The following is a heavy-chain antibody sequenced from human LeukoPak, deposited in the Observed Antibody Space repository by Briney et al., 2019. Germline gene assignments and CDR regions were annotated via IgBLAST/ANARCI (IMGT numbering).Heavy chain of an antibody. V-gene: IGHV7-4-1*02. Sequence: GASVKVSCKASGYTFTSYAMNWVRQAPGQGLEWMGWINTNTGNPTYAQGFTGRFVFSLDTSVSTAYLQISSLKAEDTAVYYCARLGGDDYGGNFPYYDPYYYYYMDVWGKGTTVTVSS. CDR3: ARLGGDDYGGNFPYYDPYYYYYMDV. CDR1: GYTFTSYA. CDR2: INTNTGNP. J-gene: IGHJ6*03. D-gene: IGHD4-23*01.